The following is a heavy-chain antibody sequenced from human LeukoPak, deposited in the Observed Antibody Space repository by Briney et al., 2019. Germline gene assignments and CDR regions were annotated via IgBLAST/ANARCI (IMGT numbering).Heavy chain of an antibody. D-gene: IGHD2-2*02. V-gene: IGHV3-23*01. CDR1: GFTFTTYA. CDR3: AKERYQLLYPTA. J-gene: IGHJ5*02. CDR2: ISGSGGST. Sequence: GGSLRLSCAASGFTFTTYAMSWVRQAPGKGLEWVSAISGSGGSTYYADSVKGRFTISRDNSKNTLYLQMNSLRAEDTAVYYCAKERYQLLYPTAWGQGTLVTVSS.